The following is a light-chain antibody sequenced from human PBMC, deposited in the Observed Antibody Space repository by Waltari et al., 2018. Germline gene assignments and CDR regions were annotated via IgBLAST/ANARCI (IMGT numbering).Light chain of an antibody. CDR2: DNI. V-gene: IGLV3-21*03. CDR3: QLWESAGGHPV. Sequence: SYVLTQPPSLSVAPGRTATFTCGGADIENQVVHWYQKRPGQAPVLVLYDNIDRPSGIPDRFSGSNARNTATLTITSVEVGDEADYYCQLWESAGGHPVFGGGTTLTVL. CDR1: DIENQV. J-gene: IGLJ2*01.